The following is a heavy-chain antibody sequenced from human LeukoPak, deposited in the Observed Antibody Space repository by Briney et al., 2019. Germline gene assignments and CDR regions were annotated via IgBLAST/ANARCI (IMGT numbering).Heavy chain of an antibody. V-gene: IGHV1-2*02. CDR2: INPNSGGT. CDR3: ARDGVQGSSSSIFYYYMDV. D-gene: IGHD6-6*01. Sequence: ASVKVSCKASGYTFTGYYIHWVRQAPGQGLEWMGWINPNSGGTNYAQKFQDRVTMTRDTSISTTYMELSSLTSDDTAVYFCARDGVQGSSSSIFYYYMDVWGKGTTVTISS. J-gene: IGHJ6*03. CDR1: GYTFTGYY.